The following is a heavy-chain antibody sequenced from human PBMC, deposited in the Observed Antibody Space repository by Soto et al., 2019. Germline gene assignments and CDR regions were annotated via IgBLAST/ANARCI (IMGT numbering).Heavy chain of an antibody. D-gene: IGHD6-19*01. J-gene: IGHJ3*02. CDR1: GFTFSSYA. CDR2: ISGSGGST. Sequence: EVQLLESGGGLVQPGGSLRLSCAASGFTFSSYAMSWVRQAPGKGLEWVSAISGSGGSTYYADSVKGRFTISRDNSKNTLYLQMNSLRAEDTAVYYCAKEMPSGYSCGRDAFDIWGQGTMVTVSS. CDR3: AKEMPSGYSCGRDAFDI. V-gene: IGHV3-23*01.